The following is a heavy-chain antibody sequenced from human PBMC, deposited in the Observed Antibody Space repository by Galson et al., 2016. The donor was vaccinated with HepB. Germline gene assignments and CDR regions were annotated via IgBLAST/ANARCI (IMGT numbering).Heavy chain of an antibody. CDR2: INGGNGNT. Sequence: SVKVSCKASGYTFTSRVVHWARQAPGQRLEWMGWINGGNGNTDYSQKCQGRVTFTRDTPASTAYMELSSLTSEDTAVYYCPRGVTDATFWFDPWGQGTLVTVSS. D-gene: IGHD1-26*01. V-gene: IGHV1-3*01. J-gene: IGHJ5*02. CDR3: PRGVTDATFWFDP. CDR1: GYTFTSRV.